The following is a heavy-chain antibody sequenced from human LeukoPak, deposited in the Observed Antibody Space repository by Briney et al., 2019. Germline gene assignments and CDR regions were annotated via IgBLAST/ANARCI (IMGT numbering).Heavy chain of an antibody. J-gene: IGHJ4*02. CDR3: AKGARLGYCSSTSCYGG. D-gene: IGHD2-2*01. CDR2: ISGSGGST. CDR1: VFTFSSYA. V-gene: IGHV3-23*01. Sequence: GGSLRLSCAASVFTFSSYAMSWVRQAPGKGLEWVSAISGSGGSTYYADPVKGRFTISRDNSKNTLYLQMNSLRAEDTAVYYCAKGARLGYCSSTSCYGGWGQGTLVTVSS.